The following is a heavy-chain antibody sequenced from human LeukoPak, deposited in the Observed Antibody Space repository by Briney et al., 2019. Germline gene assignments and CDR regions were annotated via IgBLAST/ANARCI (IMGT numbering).Heavy chain of an antibody. Sequence: GASVKVSCKASGYIFTNYAIHWVRQAPGQRLEWVGWINAGNGDTKYSQKFQGRVTITRDTSATTAYMDLSSLRSEDTAVYYCARGLNAYLDYWGQGTLVIVSS. CDR3: ARGLNAYLDY. J-gene: IGHJ4*02. CDR1: GYIFTNYA. CDR2: INAGNGDT. D-gene: IGHD4/OR15-4a*01. V-gene: IGHV1-3*01.